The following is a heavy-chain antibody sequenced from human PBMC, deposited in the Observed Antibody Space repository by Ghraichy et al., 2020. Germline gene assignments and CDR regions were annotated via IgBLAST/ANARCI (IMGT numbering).Heavy chain of an antibody. Sequence: GGSLRLSCAASGFTFSSYAMSWVRQAPGRGLEWVSAISGSGGNTYYADSVKGRFTISRDSSKNTLYLQMNSLRAEDTAVYYCAKFSNGSGFPDAFDIWGQGTMGTVSS. CDR2: ISGSGGNT. CDR3: AKFSNGSGFPDAFDI. V-gene: IGHV3-23*01. D-gene: IGHD3-10*01. J-gene: IGHJ3*02. CDR1: GFTFSSYA.